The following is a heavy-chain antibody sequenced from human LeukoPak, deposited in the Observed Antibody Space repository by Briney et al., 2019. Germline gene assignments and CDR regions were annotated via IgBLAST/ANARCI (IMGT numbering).Heavy chain of an antibody. D-gene: IGHD1-26*01. J-gene: IGHJ3*02. CDR1: GFTFSSYA. Sequence: PGRSLRLSCAASGFTFSSYAMHWVRQAPGKGLEWVAVISYDGSNKYYADSVKGRFTISRDNSKNTLYLQMNSLRAEDTAVYYCARGVVGASRDAFDIWGQGTMVTVSS. V-gene: IGHV3-30-3*01. CDR2: ISYDGSNK. CDR3: ARGVVGASRDAFDI.